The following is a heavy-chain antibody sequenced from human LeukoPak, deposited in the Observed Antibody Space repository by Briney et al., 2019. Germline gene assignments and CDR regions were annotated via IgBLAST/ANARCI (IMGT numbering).Heavy chain of an antibody. Sequence: GGSLRLSCAASGFTFSSYAMSWVRQAPGKGLEWVSGISWNSGSIGYADSVKGRSTISRDNAKNSLYLQMNSLRAEDTALYYCAKVGPYCGGDCYSTYYFDYWGQGTLVTVSS. D-gene: IGHD2-21*02. J-gene: IGHJ4*02. V-gene: IGHV3-9*01. CDR2: ISWNSGSI. CDR3: AKVGPYCGGDCYSTYYFDY. CDR1: GFTFSSYA.